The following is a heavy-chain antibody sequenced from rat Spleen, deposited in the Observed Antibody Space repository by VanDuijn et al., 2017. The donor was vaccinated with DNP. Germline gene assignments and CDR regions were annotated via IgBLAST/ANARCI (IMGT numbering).Heavy chain of an antibody. D-gene: IGHD3-1*01. Sequence: EVQLQESGPGLVKPSQSLSLTCSVTGYSITSNYWAWIRKFPGNKMEWMGYMSYSGSTNYNPSLRSRISITRDTSKNQVFLQLNSVTTDDTATYYCARFGPDLDYWGQGVMVTVSS. CDR1: GYSITSNY. J-gene: IGHJ2*01. V-gene: IGHV3-1*01. CDR2: MSYSGST. CDR3: ARFGPDLDY.